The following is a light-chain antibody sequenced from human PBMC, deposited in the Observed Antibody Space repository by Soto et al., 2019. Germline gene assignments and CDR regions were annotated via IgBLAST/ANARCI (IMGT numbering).Light chain of an antibody. Sequence: EIVLTQSPGTLSLSPGXRATLPCXASQSVSNNYLAWYQQKPGQAPRLLIYGASNRATGIPDRFSGSGSGTDFTLTISRLEPEDFAVYYCQQYGSSGTFGQGTKVDIK. CDR3: QQYGSSGT. J-gene: IGKJ1*01. V-gene: IGKV3-20*01. CDR1: QSVSNNY. CDR2: GAS.